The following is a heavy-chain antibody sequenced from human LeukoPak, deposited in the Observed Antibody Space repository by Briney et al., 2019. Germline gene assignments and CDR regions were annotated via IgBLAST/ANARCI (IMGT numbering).Heavy chain of an antibody. D-gene: IGHD2-15*01. CDR2: IYYSGNT. J-gene: IGHJ4*02. V-gene: IGHV4-30-4*01. CDR3: ARRIDY. Sequence: SETLSLTCTLSGGSISSGDYYWSWIRQSPGKGLEWIGYIYYSGNTYYNPSLKSRVTISVDTSKNQFSLKLSTVTAADTAVYYCARRIDYWGQGTLVTVSS. CDR1: GGSISSGDYY.